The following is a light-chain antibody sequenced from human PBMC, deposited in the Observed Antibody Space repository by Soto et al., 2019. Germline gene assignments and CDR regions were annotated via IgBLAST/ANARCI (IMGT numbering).Light chain of an antibody. V-gene: IGKV1-39*01. CDR1: QNIRDY. J-gene: IGKJ1*01. CDR3: QQSYSTPRT. Sequence: DIQMTQSPSSLSASVGDRVTITCRASQNIRDYLNWYQQKPGKAPKLLIYAASSLQSGVPSRFSGSGSGTDFTLTISSLQPEDFATYYCQQSYSTPRTFGQGTKVDI. CDR2: AAS.